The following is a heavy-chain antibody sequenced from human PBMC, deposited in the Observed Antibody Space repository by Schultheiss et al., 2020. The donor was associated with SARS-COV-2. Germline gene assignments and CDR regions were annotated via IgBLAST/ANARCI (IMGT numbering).Heavy chain of an antibody. Sequence: SETLSLTCTVSGGSISSSSYYWGWIRQPPGKGLEWIGEIYHSGSTYYNPSLKSRVTISVDTSKNQFSLKLSSVTAADTAVYYCARDSGVTSYYDNDAFDIWGQGTMVTVSS. V-gene: IGHV4-39*07. CDR2: IYHSGST. CDR3: ARDSGVTSYYDNDAFDI. J-gene: IGHJ3*02. D-gene: IGHD3-22*01. CDR1: GGSISSSSYY.